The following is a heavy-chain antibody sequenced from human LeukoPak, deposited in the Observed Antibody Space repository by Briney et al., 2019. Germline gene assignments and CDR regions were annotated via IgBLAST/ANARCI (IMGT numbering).Heavy chain of an antibody. CDR1: GFTFSSYG. CDR3: AKHPSRQLVPPWFDP. V-gene: IGHV3-30*02. Sequence: GGSLRLSCVASGFTFSSYGMHWVRQAPGKGLEWVAFIRYDGSNKYYADSVKGRFTISRDNSKNTLYLQMNSLRAEDTAVYYCAKHPSRQLVPPWFDPWGQGTLVTVSS. J-gene: IGHJ5*02. CDR2: IRYDGSNK. D-gene: IGHD6-6*01.